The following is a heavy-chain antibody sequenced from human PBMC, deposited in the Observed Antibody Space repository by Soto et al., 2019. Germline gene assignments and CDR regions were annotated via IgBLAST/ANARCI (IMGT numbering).Heavy chain of an antibody. D-gene: IGHD1-26*01. CDR2: IWYDGSNK. V-gene: IGHV3-33*01. Sequence: GGSLRLSCAASGFTFSSYGMHWVRQAPGKGLEWVAVIWYDGSNKYYADSVKGRFTISRDNSKNTLYLQMNSLRAEDTAVYYCARWGAKGLSPYYFDYWGQGTLVTVSS. CDR1: GFTFSSYG. CDR3: ARWGAKGLSPYYFDY. J-gene: IGHJ4*02.